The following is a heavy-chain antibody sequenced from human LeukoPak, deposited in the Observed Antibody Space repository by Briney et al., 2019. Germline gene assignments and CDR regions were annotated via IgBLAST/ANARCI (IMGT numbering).Heavy chain of an antibody. V-gene: IGHV1-2*06. J-gene: IGHJ4*02. CDR1: GYTFTGYY. CDR3: ARDVRVRAAGTMGNY. CDR2: INPNSGGT. D-gene: IGHD6-13*01. Sequence: ASVKISCKAFGYTFTGYYMHWVRQAPGQGLDWMGQINPNSGGTNYAQKFQGRVTMTRDTSISTAYMELSRLRSDDTAVYYCARDVRVRAAGTMGNYWGQGTLVTVSS.